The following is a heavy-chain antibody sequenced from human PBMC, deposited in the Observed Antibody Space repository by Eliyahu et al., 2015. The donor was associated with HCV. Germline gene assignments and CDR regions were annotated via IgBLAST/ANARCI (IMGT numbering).Heavy chain of an antibody. D-gene: IGHD5-18*01. J-gene: IGHJ6*03. Sequence: QVQLVESGGGVVQPGRSLRXSCXAPXFSFGSYGMPWVRQTPGKGLEGVAVISYDGVSTYYADSVKGRFTISRDNSKNTLYLHINSLRPEDTAVFYCAKDVNSNYDYYFYMDVWGKGTAVTVSS. CDR2: ISYDGVST. CDR1: XFSFGSYG. CDR3: AKDVNSNYDYYFYMDV. V-gene: IGHV3-30*18.